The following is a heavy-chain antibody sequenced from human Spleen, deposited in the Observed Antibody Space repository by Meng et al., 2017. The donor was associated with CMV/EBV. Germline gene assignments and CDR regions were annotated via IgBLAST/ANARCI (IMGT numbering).Heavy chain of an antibody. CDR1: GFTFSSYW. V-gene: IGHV3-7*01. J-gene: IGHJ2*01. CDR3: ARRAITLITHWYFDL. CDR2: IKQDGSEK. D-gene: IGHD2-8*01. Sequence: GGSLRLSCAASGFTFSSYWMSWVRQAPGKGLEWVANIKQDGSEKYYVDSVKGRFTISRDNAKNSLYLQMNSLRAEDTAVYYCARRAITLITHWYFDLWGRGTLVTVSS.